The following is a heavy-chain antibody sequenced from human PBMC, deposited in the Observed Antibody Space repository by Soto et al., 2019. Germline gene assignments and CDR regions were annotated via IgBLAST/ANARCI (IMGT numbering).Heavy chain of an antibody. CDR2: ISGSGGST. CDR1: GFTFSSSA. V-gene: IGHV3-23*01. J-gene: IGHJ6*02. CDR3: AKSEYAGRGYDFWSGYYSPRRYYYYYGMDV. Sequence: PGGSLRLSCAASGFTFSSSAMSWVRQAPGQGLEWVSAISGSGGSTYYADSVKGRLTISRDNSKNTLYLQMNSLRAEETAVYYCAKSEYAGRGYDFWSGYYSPRRYYYYYGMDVWGQGTTVTVSS. D-gene: IGHD3-3*01.